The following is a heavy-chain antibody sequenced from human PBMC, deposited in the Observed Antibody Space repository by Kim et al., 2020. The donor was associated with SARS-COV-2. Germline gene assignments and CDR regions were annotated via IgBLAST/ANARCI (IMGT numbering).Heavy chain of an antibody. Sequence: SETLSLTCTVSGGSTSSYYWSWVRQPAGKGLEWIGRVSPSGTTNYNPSLQSRVTMSIDTSRNHFSLKLSSVTAADTAVYYCARDTGRGCNGDRCWSNWSAPWGQGTLVTVSS. J-gene: IGHJ5*02. CDR1: GGSTSSYY. CDR3: ARDTGRGCNGDRCWSNWSAP. CDR2: VSPSGTT. D-gene: IGHD2-15*01. V-gene: IGHV4-4*07.